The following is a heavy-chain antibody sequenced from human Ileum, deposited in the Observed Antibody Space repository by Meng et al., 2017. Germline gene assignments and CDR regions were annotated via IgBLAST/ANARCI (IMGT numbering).Heavy chain of an antibody. J-gene: IGHJ4*02. Sequence: QLQDSGQGLVKPAGTLSLTCAVSGDSISSGNWWNWVRQSPGKGLEWIGEIFHGGITNYNPSLKNRVTLLMDKSKNQFSLQLTSVTAADTAVFYCARGIGDIRVGFDYWGQGILVTVSS. D-gene: IGHD5-12*01. CDR3: ARGIGDIRVGFDY. CDR2: IFHGGIT. V-gene: IGHV4-4*02. CDR1: GDSISSGNW.